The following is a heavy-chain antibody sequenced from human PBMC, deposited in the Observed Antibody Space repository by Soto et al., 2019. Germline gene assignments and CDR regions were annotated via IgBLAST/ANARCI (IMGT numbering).Heavy chain of an antibody. Sequence: EVQLLESGGGLVEPGGSLRLSCVASGFTFRSYAMTWVRQAPGQGLEWVSYTGGGGVSTYYADSVKGRFTSSRDDSKNTRYLQLNSLIAEDTALYYCAKIVGGGSHHDAFDIWGQGTMVPVSS. J-gene: IGHJ3*02. CDR3: AKIVGGGSHHDAFDI. CDR1: GFTFRSYA. V-gene: IGHV3-23*01. D-gene: IGHD2-15*01. CDR2: TGGGGVST.